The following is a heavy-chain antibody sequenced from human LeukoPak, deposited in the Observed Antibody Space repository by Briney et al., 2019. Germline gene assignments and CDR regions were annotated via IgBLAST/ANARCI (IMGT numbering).Heavy chain of an antibody. CDR3: ARAAGAAGGQYFDY. V-gene: IGHV4-4*07. Sequence: SETLSLTCTVSGGSISGYYWSWIRQPAGQGLEWIGRIYTNGDTKFNPSLKSRVTMPVDTSKNQLSLKLRPVTAADTAVYYCARAAGAAGGQYFDYWGQGTLVTVSS. CDR2: IYTNGDT. CDR1: GGSISGYY. J-gene: IGHJ4*02. D-gene: IGHD6-13*01.